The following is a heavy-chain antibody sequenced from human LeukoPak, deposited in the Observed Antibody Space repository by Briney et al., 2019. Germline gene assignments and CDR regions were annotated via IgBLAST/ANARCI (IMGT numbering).Heavy chain of an antibody. V-gene: IGHV3-30*02. Sequence: PGGSLRLSCAASGFTFSSYGMHWVRQAPGKGLEWVAFIRYDGSNKYYADSVKGRFTISRDNSKNTLYLQMNSLRAEDTAVYYCAKGMAVAGHSTYYFDYWGQGTLVTVSS. D-gene: IGHD6-19*01. J-gene: IGHJ4*02. CDR3: AKGMAVAGHSTYYFDY. CDR1: GFTFSSYG. CDR2: IRYDGSNK.